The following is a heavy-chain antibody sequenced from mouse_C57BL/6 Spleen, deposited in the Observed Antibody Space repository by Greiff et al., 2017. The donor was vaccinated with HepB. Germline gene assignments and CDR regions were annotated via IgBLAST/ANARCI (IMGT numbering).Heavy chain of an antibody. Sequence: VQLKESGPELVKPGASVKISCKASGYSFTGYYMNWVKQSPEKSLEWIGEINPSTGGTTYNQKFKAKATLTVDKSSSTAYMQLKSLTSEDSAVYYCARSRSHWYFDVWGTGTTVTVSS. CDR1: GYSFTGYY. V-gene: IGHV1-42*01. CDR2: INPSTGGT. J-gene: IGHJ1*03. CDR3: ARSRSHWYFDV.